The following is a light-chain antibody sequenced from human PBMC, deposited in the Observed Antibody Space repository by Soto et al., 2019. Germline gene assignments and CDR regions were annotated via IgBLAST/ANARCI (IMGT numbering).Light chain of an antibody. Sequence: QSALTQPASVAGSPGQSITISCTGTGSDVGNYNLLSWYQQHPGKAPKLIISEGTKRPSGVSNRFSGSGSGNTASLTISGLQAEDEADYYCSSYAGPFVIFGGGTKLTVL. CDR3: SSYAGPFVI. CDR2: EGT. CDR1: GSDVGNYNL. J-gene: IGLJ2*01. V-gene: IGLV2-23*01.